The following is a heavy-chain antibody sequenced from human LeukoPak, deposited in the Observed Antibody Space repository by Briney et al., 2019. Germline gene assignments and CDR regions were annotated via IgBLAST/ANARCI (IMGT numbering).Heavy chain of an antibody. CDR1: GGSFSGYY. D-gene: IGHD1-1*01. CDR2: INHSGST. V-gene: IGHV4-34*01. Sequence: SETLSLTCAVYGGSFSGYYWSWIRQPPGKGLEWIGEINHSGSTNYNPSLKSRVTISVDTSKNQFSLKLSSVTAADTAVYYCARGARYGWFDPWAREPWSPSPQ. J-gene: IGHJ5*02. CDR3: ARGARYGWFDP.